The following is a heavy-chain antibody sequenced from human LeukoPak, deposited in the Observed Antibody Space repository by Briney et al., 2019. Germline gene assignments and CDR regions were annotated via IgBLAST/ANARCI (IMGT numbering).Heavy chain of an antibody. CDR2: INPNSGGT. CDR1: GYTFTGYY. D-gene: IGHD3-3*01. J-gene: IGHJ4*02. Sequence: ASVKVSCKASGYTFTGYYMHWVRQAPGQGLEWMGWINPNSGGTNYAQKFQGRVTMTRDTSISTAYMELSRLRSGDTAVYYCARDPGVYDFWSGYPEDDYWGQGTLVTVSS. CDR3: ARDPGVYDFWSGYPEDDY. V-gene: IGHV1-2*02.